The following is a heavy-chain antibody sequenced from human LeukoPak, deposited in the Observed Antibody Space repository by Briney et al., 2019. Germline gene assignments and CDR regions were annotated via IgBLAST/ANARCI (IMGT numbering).Heavy chain of an antibody. CDR1: GYTFTSYG. CDR3: ARSPSWGELPSPFDY. V-gene: IGHV1-18*01. Sequence: ASVKVSCKASGYTFTSYGINWVRQAPGQGLEWTGWISVYNGNTKSAQKVQGRVTMTSDTSASTAYMELRSLRSDDTAVYYCARSPSWGELPSPFDYWGQGTLVTVSS. CDR2: ISVYNGNT. J-gene: IGHJ4*02. D-gene: IGHD1-26*01.